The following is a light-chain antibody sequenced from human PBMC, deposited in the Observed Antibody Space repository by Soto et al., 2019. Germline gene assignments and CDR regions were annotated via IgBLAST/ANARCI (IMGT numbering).Light chain of an antibody. Sequence: EIVLTQSPGTLSLSPGERATLSCRASQSVSSTILAWYQQKPGQAPRLLMYGVSSRATGIPDRFSGSGSGTDFTLTISRLEPEDFAVYYCQQYGTSPWAFGQGTKVEIK. CDR3: QQYGTSPWA. CDR2: GVS. V-gene: IGKV3-20*01. J-gene: IGKJ1*01. CDR1: QSVSSTI.